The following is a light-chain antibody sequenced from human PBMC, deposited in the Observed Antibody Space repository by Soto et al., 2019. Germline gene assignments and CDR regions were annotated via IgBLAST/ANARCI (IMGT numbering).Light chain of an antibody. CDR2: GAS. CDR3: QPYNDWPGT. CDR1: QSISSN. J-gene: IGKJ1*01. Sequence: ERVMTQSPATLSVSPGERATLSCRASQSISSNLAWYQQKPGQAPRLLIYGASLRATGIPARFSGSGSWTEFRLNISSLQSEDLAVYYCQPYNDWPGTVGQGTKVEIK. V-gene: IGKV3-15*01.